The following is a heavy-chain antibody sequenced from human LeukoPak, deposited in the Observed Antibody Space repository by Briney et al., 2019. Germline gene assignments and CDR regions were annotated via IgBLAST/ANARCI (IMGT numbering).Heavy chain of an antibody. CDR1: GFTFSSYA. CDR3: ARGGSTFAFDY. Sequence: GGSLRLSCAASGFTFSSYAMHWVRRAPGKGLEWVAVISYDGRNKYYADSVKGRFTISRDNSKNTLYLQMNSLRAEDTAVYYCARGGSTFAFDYWGQGTLVTVSS. V-gene: IGHV3-30*04. D-gene: IGHD2-2*01. CDR2: ISYDGRNK. J-gene: IGHJ4*02.